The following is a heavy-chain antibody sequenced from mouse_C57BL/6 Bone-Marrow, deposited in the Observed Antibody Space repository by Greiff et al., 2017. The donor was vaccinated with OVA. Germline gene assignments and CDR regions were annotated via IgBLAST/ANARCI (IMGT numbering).Heavy chain of an antibody. CDR2: IDPETGGT. D-gene: IGHD2-4*01. Sequence: QVQLQQSGAELVRPGASVTLSCKASGYTFTDYEMHWVKQTPVHGLEWIGAIDPETGGTAYNQKFKGQAILAADKSSSTAYMELRSLTSEDSAVYYCTSYYDYDERNYWGQGTTLTVSS. CDR3: TSYYDYDERNY. CDR1: GYTFTDYE. J-gene: IGHJ2*01. V-gene: IGHV1-15*01.